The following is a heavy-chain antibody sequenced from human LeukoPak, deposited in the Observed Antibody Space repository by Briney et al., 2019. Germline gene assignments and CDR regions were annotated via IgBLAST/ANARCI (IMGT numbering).Heavy chain of an antibody. CDR3: ARGCQYQLLIFLYYYMDV. CDR1: GYTFTSYY. D-gene: IGHD2-2*01. CDR2: INPTGGST. J-gene: IGHJ6*03. V-gene: IGHV1-46*01. Sequence: ASVKVSCKASGYTFTSYYMHWVRQAPRQGLEWMGVINPTGGSTSFAQKFQGRVTMTRDTSTSTVYMELSRLRSDDTAVYYCARGCQYQLLIFLYYYMDVWGKGTTVTISS.